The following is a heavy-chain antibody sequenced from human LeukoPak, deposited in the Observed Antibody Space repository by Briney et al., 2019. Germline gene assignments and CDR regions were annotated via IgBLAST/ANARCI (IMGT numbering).Heavy chain of an antibody. V-gene: IGHV1-18*01. CDR2: ISAYNGNT. D-gene: IGHD3-22*01. J-gene: IGHJ4*02. CDR1: GYTFTNYG. CDR3: ATGGYDSSGLYFDY. Sequence: ASVKVSCKASGYTFTNYGITWVRQAPGQGLEWMGWISAYNGNTNYAQKLQGRVTMTTDTSTSTAYMELRSLRSEDAAVYYCATGGYDSSGLYFDYWGQGTLVTVSS.